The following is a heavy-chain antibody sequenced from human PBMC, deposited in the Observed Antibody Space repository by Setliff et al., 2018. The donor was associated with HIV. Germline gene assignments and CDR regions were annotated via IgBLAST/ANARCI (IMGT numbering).Heavy chain of an antibody. D-gene: IGHD3-10*01. V-gene: IGHV3-30-3*01. Sequence: GGSLRLSCAASGFTFSSYAMYWVRQAPGKGLEWVAVISYDGSNKYYADSVKGRFTISRDNSKNTLSLQMNSLRSDDTAVFYCARGVLTKRGGMSLPPRYVLDVWGQGTTVTVSS. J-gene: IGHJ6*01. CDR3: ARGVLTKRGGMSLPPRYVLDV. CDR2: ISYDGSNK. CDR1: GFTFSSYA.